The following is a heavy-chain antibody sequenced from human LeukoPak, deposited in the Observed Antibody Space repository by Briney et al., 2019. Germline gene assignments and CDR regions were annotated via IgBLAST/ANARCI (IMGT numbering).Heavy chain of an antibody. V-gene: IGHV4-34*01. D-gene: IGHD3-9*01. CDR1: GGSFSGYY. J-gene: IGHJ4*02. CDR2: INHSGST. Sequence: SETLSLTCAVHGGSFSGYYWSWIRQPPGKGLEWIGEINHSGSTNYNPSLKSRVTISVDTSKNQFSLKLSSVTAADTAVYYCARVAEYYDILTGYPQTPYYFDYWGQGTLVTVSS. CDR3: ARVAEYYDILTGYPQTPYYFDY.